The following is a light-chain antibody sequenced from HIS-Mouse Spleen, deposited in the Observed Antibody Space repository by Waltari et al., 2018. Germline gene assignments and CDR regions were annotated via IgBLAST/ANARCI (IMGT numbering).Light chain of an antibody. CDR1: SSDVGGYNY. Sequence: QSALTQPASVSGSPGQSTTISCTGTSSDVGGYNYVSWYQQPPGKAPKLMIYDVSNRPSGVSNRFSGSKSGNTASLTISGLQAEDEADYYCSSYTSSSFNVVFGGGTKLTVL. CDR3: SSYTSSSFNVV. V-gene: IGLV2-14*03. CDR2: DVS. J-gene: IGLJ2*01.